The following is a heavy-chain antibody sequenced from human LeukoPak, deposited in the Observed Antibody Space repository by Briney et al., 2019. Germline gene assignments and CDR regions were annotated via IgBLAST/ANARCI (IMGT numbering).Heavy chain of an antibody. J-gene: IGHJ6*04. Sequence: GGSLRLSCAASGFTFSYYGMHWVRQAPGKGLEWVSYISSSGSTIYYADSVKGRFTISRDNAKNSLYLQMNSLRAEDTAVYYCAELGITMIGGVWGKGTTVTISS. D-gene: IGHD3-10*02. V-gene: IGHV3-48*04. CDR1: GFTFSYYG. CDR3: AELGITMIGGV. CDR2: ISSSGSTI.